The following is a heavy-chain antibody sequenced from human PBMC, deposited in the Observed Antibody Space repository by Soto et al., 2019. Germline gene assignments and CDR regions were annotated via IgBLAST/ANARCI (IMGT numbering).Heavy chain of an antibody. CDR2: FYYSRST. CDR3: LPFDYYYYYMDV. Sequence: SETLSLTCTVSGGSISSSSYYWGWIRQPPGKGLEWIGSFYYSRSTYYNPSLKSRLTISVDTSKNQFSLRLSSVTAADTAVYYCLPFDYYYYYMDVWGKGTTVTVSS. CDR1: GGSISSSSYY. J-gene: IGHJ6*03. V-gene: IGHV4-39*01.